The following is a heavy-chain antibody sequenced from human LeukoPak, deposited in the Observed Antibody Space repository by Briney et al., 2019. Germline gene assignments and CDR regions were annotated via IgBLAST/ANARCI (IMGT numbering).Heavy chain of an antibody. V-gene: IGHV3-23*01. CDR1: GFTFNNYA. J-gene: IGHJ5*02. CDR3: AKDPTSVGGRHDWLLDS. D-gene: IGHD3-9*01. Sequence: SGGSLRLFCAASGFTFNNYAMSWVRQAPGKGLEWVSTIGFGDDSAYYADSVKGRFTISRDNSKNTLYLQMNYLRAEDTAVYYCAKDPTSVGGRHDWLLDSWGQGTLVTVSS. CDR2: IGFGDDSA.